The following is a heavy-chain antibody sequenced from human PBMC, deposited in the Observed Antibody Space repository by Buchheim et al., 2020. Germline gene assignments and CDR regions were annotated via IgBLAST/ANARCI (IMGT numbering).Heavy chain of an antibody. CDR2: IYYSGST. V-gene: IGHV4-39*01. CDR3: ARRIAARHYYYYYMDV. CDR1: GGSISSSSYY. Sequence: QLQLQESGPGLVKPSETLSLTCTVSGGSISSSSYYWGWIRQPSGKGLEWIGSIYYSGSTYYNPSLKSRVTISVDTSKNQFSLKLSSVTAADTAVYYCARRIAARHYYYYYMDVWGKGTT. D-gene: IGHD6-6*01. J-gene: IGHJ6*03.